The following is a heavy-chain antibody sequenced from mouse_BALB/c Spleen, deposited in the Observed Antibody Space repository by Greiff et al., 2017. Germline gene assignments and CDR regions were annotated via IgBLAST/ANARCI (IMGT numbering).Heavy chain of an antibody. V-gene: IGHV1-63*02. D-gene: IGHD2-1*01. J-gene: IGHJ4*01. Sequence: VQLQQSGAELVRPGTSVKISCKASGYTFTNYWLGWVKQRPGHGLEWIGDIYPGGGYTNYNEKFKGKATLTADTSSSTAYMQLSSLTSEDSAVYFCARGYGNHAMDYWGQGTSVTVSS. CDR1: GYTFTNYW. CDR3: ARGYGNHAMDY. CDR2: IYPGGGYT.